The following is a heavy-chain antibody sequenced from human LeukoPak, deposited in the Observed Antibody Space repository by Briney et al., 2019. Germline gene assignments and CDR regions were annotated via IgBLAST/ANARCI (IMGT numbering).Heavy chain of an antibody. CDR1: GFTFANSA. CDR3: ARVVYSSGWLGDLYYFDY. CDR2: IVVGSGNT. D-gene: IGHD6-19*01. Sequence: SVKVSCKASGFTFANSAVQWVRQARGQRLEWIGWIVVGSGNTNYAQKFQERVTITRDMSTSTAYMELSSLRSEDTAVYYCARVVYSSGWLGDLYYFDYWGQGTLVTVSS. V-gene: IGHV1-58*01. J-gene: IGHJ4*02.